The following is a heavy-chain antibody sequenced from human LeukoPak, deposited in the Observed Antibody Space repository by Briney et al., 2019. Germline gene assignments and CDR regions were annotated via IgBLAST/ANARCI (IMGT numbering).Heavy chain of an antibody. CDR2: ISAYNGNT. CDR1: GYTFTSYG. Sequence: GASVKVSCKASGYTFTSYGISWVRQAPGQGLEWMGWISAYNGNTNYAQKLQGRVTMTTDTSTSTAYVELRSLRSDDTAVYYCARAPPYSSSGLFDYWGQGTLVTVSS. D-gene: IGHD6-13*01. V-gene: IGHV1-18*01. J-gene: IGHJ4*02. CDR3: ARAPPYSSSGLFDY.